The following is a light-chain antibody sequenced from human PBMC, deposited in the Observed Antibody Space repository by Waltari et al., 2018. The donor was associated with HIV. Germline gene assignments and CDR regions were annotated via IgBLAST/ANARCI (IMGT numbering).Light chain of an antibody. V-gene: IGLV1-36*01. CDR1: SSNIGNNA. J-gene: IGLJ1*01. CDR3: AAWDDYLNGYV. CDR2: YDD. Sequence: QSVLTQPPSVSEAPRQRVTISCSGSSSNIGNNAVNWYQQVPGKAPKLLIYYDDFLSSGVSDRFSGSKSGTSASLAIRGLQSEDEAEYYCAAWDDYLNGYVFGSGTKVTVL.